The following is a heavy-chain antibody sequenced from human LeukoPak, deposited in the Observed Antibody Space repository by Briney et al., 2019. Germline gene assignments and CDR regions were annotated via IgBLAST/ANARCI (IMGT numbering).Heavy chain of an antibody. V-gene: IGHV3-53*01. CDR3: ARATGSSYSSGWYVDY. D-gene: IGHD6-19*01. CDR2: IYSGGST. Sequence: GGSLRLSCAASGFTVSSNYMSWVRQAPGKGLEWVSVIYSGGSTYYADSVKGRFTISRDNSKNTLYLQMNSLRAEDTAVYYCARATGSSYSSGWYVDYWGQGTLVTVSS. J-gene: IGHJ4*02. CDR1: GFTVSSNY.